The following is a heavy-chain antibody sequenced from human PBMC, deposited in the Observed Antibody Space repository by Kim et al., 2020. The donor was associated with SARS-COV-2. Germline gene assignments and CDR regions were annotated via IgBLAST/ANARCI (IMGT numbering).Heavy chain of an antibody. CDR2: IIPIFGTA. CDR1: GGTFSSYA. CDR3: ASGSGSYYRPNYFDY. J-gene: IGHJ4*02. Sequence: SVKVSCKASGGTFSSYAISWVRQAPGQGLEWMGGIIPIFGTANYAQKFQGRVTITADESTSTAYMELSSLRSEDTAVYYCASGSGSYYRPNYFDYWGQGTLVTVSS. D-gene: IGHD3-10*01. V-gene: IGHV1-69*13.